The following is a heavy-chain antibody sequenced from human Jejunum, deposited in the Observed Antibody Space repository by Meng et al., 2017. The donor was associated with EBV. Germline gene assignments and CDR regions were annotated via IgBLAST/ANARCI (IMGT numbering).Heavy chain of an antibody. V-gene: IGHV4-4*02. Sequence: HVHLQESAPGVVEPSGPLSLTCAVSTDFISSYEWWSWVRQPPGKGLEWLGEINQVGSTYYNPSLKSRVTISIDTSKRQFSLRLNSMTAADTAVYYCARASSERLLDYWGQGTLVTVSS. CDR2: INQVGST. CDR1: TDFISSYEW. D-gene: IGHD1-14*01. J-gene: IGHJ4*02. CDR3: ARASSERLLDY.